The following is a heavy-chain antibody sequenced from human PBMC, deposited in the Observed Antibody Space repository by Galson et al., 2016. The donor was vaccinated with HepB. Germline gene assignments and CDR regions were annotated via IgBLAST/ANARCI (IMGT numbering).Heavy chain of an antibody. D-gene: IGHD4-17*01. Sequence: SLRLSCAASGFTFRSYGMHWVRQAPGKGLEWVAVIWYDGSNKYYADSVKGRITISRDNSKNTLYLQMNSLRAEDTAVYYCAKTVRMTTVTGFDYWGQGTLVTVSS. CDR2: IWYDGSNK. CDR1: GFTFRSYG. J-gene: IGHJ4*02. V-gene: IGHV3-33*06. CDR3: AKTVRMTTVTGFDY.